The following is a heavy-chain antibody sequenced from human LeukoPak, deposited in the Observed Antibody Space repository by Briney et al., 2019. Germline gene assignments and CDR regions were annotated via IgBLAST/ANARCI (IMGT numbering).Heavy chain of an antibody. CDR3: AHGAGISTAGLDY. CDR2: INPNSGGT. J-gene: IGHJ4*02. V-gene: IGHV1-2*02. CDR1: GYTFTGYY. Sequence: ASVKVSYKASGYTFTGYYMHWVRQAPGQGLEWMGWINPNSGGTNYAQKFQGRVTMTRDTSISTAYMELSRLRYDDTAVYYCAHGAGISTAGLDYWGQGTLVTVSS. D-gene: IGHD6-13*01.